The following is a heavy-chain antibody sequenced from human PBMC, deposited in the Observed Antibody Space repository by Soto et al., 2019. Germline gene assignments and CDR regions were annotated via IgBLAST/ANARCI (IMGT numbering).Heavy chain of an antibody. V-gene: IGHV1-3*01. Sequence: ASVKVSCKASGYTFTSYAMHWVRQAPGQRLEWMGWINAGNGNTKYSQKFQGRVTITRDTSASTAYMELSSLRSEDTAVYYCARDRGYCSSTSCYVDAFDIWGQGTMVTVSS. CDR3: ARDRGYCSSTSCYVDAFDI. CDR2: INAGNGNT. D-gene: IGHD2-2*01. CDR1: GYTFTSYA. J-gene: IGHJ3*02.